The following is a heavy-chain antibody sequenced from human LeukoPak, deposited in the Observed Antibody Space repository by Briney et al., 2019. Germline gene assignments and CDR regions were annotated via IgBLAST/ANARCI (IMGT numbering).Heavy chain of an antibody. CDR2: INPNSGGT. V-gene: IGHV1-2*02. CDR1: GYTFTGYY. Sequence: GASVKVSCKASGYTFTGYYMHWVRQAPGQGLDWMGWINPNSGGTNYAQKFQGRITMTRDTSISTAYMELSRLRSDDTAVYYCAITPDYGATPSAFDIWGQGTMVTVSS. D-gene: IGHD4-17*01. CDR3: AITPDYGATPSAFDI. J-gene: IGHJ3*02.